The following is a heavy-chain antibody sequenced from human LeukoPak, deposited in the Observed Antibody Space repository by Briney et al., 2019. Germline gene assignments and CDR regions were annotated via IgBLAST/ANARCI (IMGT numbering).Heavy chain of an antibody. D-gene: IGHD6-13*01. CDR2: INNDGTAT. V-gene: IGHV3-74*01. J-gene: IGHJ4*02. CDR1: GFTFSAYW. Sequence: GGSLRLSCAASGFTFSAYWMHWVRQVPGKGLVWVSRINNDGTATFFADSVKGRFTISRDNAKNSLYLQMNSLRAEDTAVYYCARLRIHGAAAGTKYFDYWGQGTLVTVSS. CDR3: ARLRIHGAAAGTKYFDY.